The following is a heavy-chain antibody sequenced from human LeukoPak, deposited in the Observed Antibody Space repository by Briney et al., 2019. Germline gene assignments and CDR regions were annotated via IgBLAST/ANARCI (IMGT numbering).Heavy chain of an antibody. Sequence: SETLSLTCTVSGGSISSGSYYWSWIRQPAGKGLEWIGRIYTSGSTNYNPSLKSRVTISVDTSKNQFSLKLSSVTAADTAVYYCARDNHHDYFDYWGQGTLVTVSS. CDR3: ARDNHHDYFDY. D-gene: IGHD1-14*01. CDR2: IYTSGST. J-gene: IGHJ4*02. CDR1: GGSISSGSYY. V-gene: IGHV4-61*02.